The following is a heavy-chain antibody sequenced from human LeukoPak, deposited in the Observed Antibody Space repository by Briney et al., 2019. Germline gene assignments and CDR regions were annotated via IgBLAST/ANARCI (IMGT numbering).Heavy chain of an antibody. CDR3: ARHYDLLTGYYRHYYMDV. Sequence: GASVKVSCKASGYTFASYAINWVRQAPGQGLEWMGWINTNTGNPRYAQDFTGRFVFSLDTSVSTAYLQISSLKAEDTAVYYCARHYDLLTGYYRHYYMDVWGKGTTVTVSS. J-gene: IGHJ6*03. D-gene: IGHD3-9*01. CDR1: GYTFASYA. V-gene: IGHV7-4-1*02. CDR2: INTNTGNP.